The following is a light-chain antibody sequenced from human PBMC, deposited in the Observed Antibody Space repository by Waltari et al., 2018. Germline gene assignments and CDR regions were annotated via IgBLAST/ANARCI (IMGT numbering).Light chain of an antibody. CDR3: ETGGHGTWV. J-gene: IGLJ3*02. CDR2: VNSDGSH. Sequence: QLVLTQSPSASASLGASVKLTCTLSSGHSSNIIPWLQQRPGRGPRYLMKVNSDGSHYKGDDIPDRFSGSSSGAERYLTISSLQSEDEADYYCETGGHGTWVFGGGTKLTVL. CDR1: SGHSSNI. V-gene: IGLV4-69*01.